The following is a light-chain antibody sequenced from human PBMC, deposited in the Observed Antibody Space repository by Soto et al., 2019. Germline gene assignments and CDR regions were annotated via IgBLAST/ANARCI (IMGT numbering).Light chain of an antibody. J-gene: IGLJ1*01. Sequence: SVLTQPASVSGSPGQSITISCTGTSSDVGAYIYVSWYQQHPGKAPKVMIYDVSSRPSGVSNRFSGSKSGNTASLTISGLQAEDEADYYCSSYTSSSTLVFGTGTKVTVL. CDR3: SSYTSSSTLV. V-gene: IGLV2-14*01. CDR2: DVS. CDR1: SSDVGAYIY.